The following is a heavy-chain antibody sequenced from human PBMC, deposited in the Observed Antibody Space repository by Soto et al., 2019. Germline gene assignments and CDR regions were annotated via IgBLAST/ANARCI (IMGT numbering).Heavy chain of an antibody. D-gene: IGHD4-17*01. CDR2: ISPLKGRT. V-gene: IGHV1-18*04. Sequence: QVQLVQCGPDLKRPGASMKVSCKASGYTCTSYGISWVRQAPGQGLEWMAWISPLKGRTQYSQKAQGRVTLSTDTSSNTAYMEMTTLRVDDTAVYYCAMDYGDRPECFKHWGQGTLVTVS. CDR1: GYTCTSYG. CDR3: AMDYGDRPECFKH. J-gene: IGHJ1*01.